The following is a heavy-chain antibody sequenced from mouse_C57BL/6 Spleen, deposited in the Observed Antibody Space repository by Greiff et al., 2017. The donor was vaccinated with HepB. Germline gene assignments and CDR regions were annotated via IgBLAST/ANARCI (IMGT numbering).Heavy chain of an antibody. D-gene: IGHD2-10*01. CDR1: GYTFTSYW. J-gene: IGHJ3*01. Sequence: QVQLQQPGTELVKPGASVKLSCKASGYTFTSYWMHWVKQRPGQGLEWIGNINPSNGGTNYNEKFKSKATLAVDKSSSTAYMQLSSLTSEDSAVYYCARGMGSYPAWFAYWGQGTLVTVSA. CDR3: ARGMGSYPAWFAY. V-gene: IGHV1-53*01. CDR2: INPSNGGT.